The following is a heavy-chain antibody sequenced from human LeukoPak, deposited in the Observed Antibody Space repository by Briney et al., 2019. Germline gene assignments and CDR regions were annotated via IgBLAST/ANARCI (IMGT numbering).Heavy chain of an antibody. V-gene: IGHV4-39*07. D-gene: IGHD1-1*01. CDR3: ARGAAADVTNEGFDY. CDR1: GGSISSSNYN. CDR2: IHYSGST. J-gene: IGHJ4*02. Sequence: SETLSLTCTVSGGSISSSNYNWGWIRQPPGKGLEWIGTIHYSGSTYYNPSLKSRVTISVDTSKNQFSLKLSSVTAADTAVYYCARGAAADVTNEGFDYWGRGTLVTVSS.